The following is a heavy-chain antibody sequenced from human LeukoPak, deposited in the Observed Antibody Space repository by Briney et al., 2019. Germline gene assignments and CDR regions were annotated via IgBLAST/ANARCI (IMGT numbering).Heavy chain of an antibody. CDR2: IIPIFGTA. Sequence: ASVKVSCKASGGTFSSYAISWVRQAPGQGLEWMGGIIPIFGTANYAQKFQGRVTITADESTSTAYMELSSLRSEDTAVYYCARGPIAGDSSGFDYWGQGTLVTVSS. V-gene: IGHV1-69*13. D-gene: IGHD3-22*01. J-gene: IGHJ4*02. CDR3: ARGPIAGDSSGFDY. CDR1: GGTFSSYA.